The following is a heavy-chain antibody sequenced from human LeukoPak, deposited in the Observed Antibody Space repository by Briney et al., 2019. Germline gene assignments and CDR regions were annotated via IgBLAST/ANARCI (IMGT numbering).Heavy chain of an antibody. D-gene: IGHD4-17*01. CDR3: ARVPTYGDYVANG. Sequence: GGSLRLSCAASGFTFSSYSMNWVRQAPGKGLEWVSFISSSSSYIYYAVSVKGRFTISRDNDKNSLYLQKNSLRAEDTAVYYCARVPTYGDYVANGWGQGTRVRVSS. CDR1: GFTFSSYS. V-gene: IGHV3-21*01. CDR2: ISSSSSYI. J-gene: IGHJ4*02.